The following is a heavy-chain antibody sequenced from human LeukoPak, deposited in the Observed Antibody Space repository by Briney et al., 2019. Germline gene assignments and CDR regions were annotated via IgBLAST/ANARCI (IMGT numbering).Heavy chain of an antibody. Sequence: SETLSLTCTVSGGSISSYYWSWIRQPPGKGLECIGYIYYSGSTNYNPSLKSRVTISVDTSKNQFSLKLSSVTAADTAVYYCARGVYCSGGSCYLDYWGQGTLVTVSS. CDR2: IYYSGST. V-gene: IGHV4-59*01. J-gene: IGHJ4*02. CDR1: GGSISSYY. CDR3: ARGVYCSGGSCYLDY. D-gene: IGHD2-15*01.